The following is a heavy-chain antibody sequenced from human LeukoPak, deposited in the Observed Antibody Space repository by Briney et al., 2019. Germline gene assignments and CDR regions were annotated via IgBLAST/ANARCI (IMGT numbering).Heavy chain of an antibody. CDR1: GYTFTGYY. D-gene: IGHD3-22*01. J-gene: IGHJ4*02. CDR2: INPNSGYT. CDR3: AREEANTRIHFDY. Sequence: ASVKVSRKASGYTFTGYYIHWVREAPGQGLEWMGYINPNSGYTNYAQQFQDRVTVTRDTSTSTAYMELSRLRSDDTAVYYCAREEANTRIHFDYWGQGTLVTVSS. V-gene: IGHV1-2*02.